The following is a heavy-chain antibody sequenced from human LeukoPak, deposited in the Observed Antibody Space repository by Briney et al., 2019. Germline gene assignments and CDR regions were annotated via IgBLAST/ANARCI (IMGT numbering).Heavy chain of an antibody. Sequence: SETLSLTCAVYGGSFSGYYWSWIRQPPGKGLEWIGEINHSGSTNYNPSPKSRVTISVDTSKNQFSLKLSSVTAADTAVYYCARGSGGRRTMKGVVFAFDIWGQGTMVTVSS. CDR3: ARGSGGRRTMKGVVFAFDI. J-gene: IGHJ3*02. CDR2: INHSGST. D-gene: IGHD3-22*01. V-gene: IGHV4-34*01. CDR1: GGSFSGYY.